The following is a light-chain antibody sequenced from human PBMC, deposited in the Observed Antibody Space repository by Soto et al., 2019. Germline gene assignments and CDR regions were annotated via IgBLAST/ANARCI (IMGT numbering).Light chain of an antibody. Sequence: QSPPTLSASVGDRVTITCRASQSISSWLAWYQQKPGKAPKLLIYDASSLESGVPSRFSGSGSGTEFTLTISSLQPDDFATYYCQQYNSYSETFGQGTKVDIK. CDR3: QQYNSYSET. V-gene: IGKV1-5*01. J-gene: IGKJ1*01. CDR1: QSISSW. CDR2: DAS.